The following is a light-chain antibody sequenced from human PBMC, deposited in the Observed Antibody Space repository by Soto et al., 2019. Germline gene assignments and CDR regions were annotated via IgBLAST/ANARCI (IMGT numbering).Light chain of an antibody. Sequence: QSALTQPASVSGAPGQSITISCTGTSGDIGAFNYVCWYQQHPGKAPKLMLYEVTKRPSGVSDRFSGSKSGNTASLSISGLQSEDEAYYYCSAYTNSNTHVFGTGTKLTVL. CDR3: SAYTNSNTHV. J-gene: IGLJ1*01. CDR2: EVT. V-gene: IGLV2-14*01. CDR1: SGDIGAFNY.